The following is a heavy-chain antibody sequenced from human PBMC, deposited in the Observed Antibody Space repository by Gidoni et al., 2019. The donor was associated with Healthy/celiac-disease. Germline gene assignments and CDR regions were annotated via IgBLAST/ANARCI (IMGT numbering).Heavy chain of an antibody. CDR1: GCSISSGSYY. V-gene: IGHV4-61*02. J-gene: IGHJ4*02. Sequence: QVQLQESGPGLVKPSQTLSLTCTVSGCSISSGSYYWSWIRQPAGKGLEWIGRIYTSGSTNYNPALKSRVTISVDTSKNQFPLKLSSVTAADTAVYYCAGGIGGYNSEGTIDYWGQGTLVTVSS. CDR3: AGGIGGYNSEGTIDY. D-gene: IGHD5-12*01. CDR2: IYTSGST.